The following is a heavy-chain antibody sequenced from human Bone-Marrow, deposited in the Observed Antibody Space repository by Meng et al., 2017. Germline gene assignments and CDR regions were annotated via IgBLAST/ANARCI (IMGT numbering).Heavy chain of an antibody. V-gene: IGHV4-38-2*02. D-gene: IGHD2-15*01. CDR3: ARDGVVVAATTFDY. Sequence: SQTLSLTCAVSGYSISSGYYWGWIRQPPGKGLEWIGSIYHSGSTYYNPSLKSRVTISVDTSKNQFSLKLSSVTAADTAVYYCARDGVVVAATTFDYWDQGTLVTVSS. CDR2: IYHSGST. J-gene: IGHJ4*02. CDR1: GYSISSGYY.